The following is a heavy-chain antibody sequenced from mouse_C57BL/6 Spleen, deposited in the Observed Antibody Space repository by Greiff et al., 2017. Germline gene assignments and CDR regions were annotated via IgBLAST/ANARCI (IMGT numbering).Heavy chain of an antibody. V-gene: IGHV1-52*01. CDR1: GYTFTSYW. CDR3: ARYRGAMDY. J-gene: IGHJ4*01. CDR2: IDTSDSET. Sequence: QVQLQQPGAELVRPGSSVKLSCKASGYTFTSYWMHWVKQRPIQGLEWIGNIDTSDSETHYNQKFKDKATLTVDKSSSTAYMQLSRLTSEDSAVYYCARYRGAMDYWGQGTSVTVSS.